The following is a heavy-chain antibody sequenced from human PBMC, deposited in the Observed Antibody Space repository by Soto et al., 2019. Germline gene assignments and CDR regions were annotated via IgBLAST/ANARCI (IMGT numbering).Heavy chain of an antibody. Sequence: HPGGSLRLSCAASGFTFDDYAMHWARQAPGKGLEWVSGISWNSGSIGYADSVKGRFTISRDNAKNSLYLQMNSLRAEDTALYHCAKDICSGGSCYYNYYYGMDVWGQGTTVTVSS. J-gene: IGHJ6*02. CDR2: ISWNSGSI. D-gene: IGHD2-15*01. CDR1: GFTFDDYA. V-gene: IGHV3-9*01. CDR3: AKDICSGGSCYYNYYYGMDV.